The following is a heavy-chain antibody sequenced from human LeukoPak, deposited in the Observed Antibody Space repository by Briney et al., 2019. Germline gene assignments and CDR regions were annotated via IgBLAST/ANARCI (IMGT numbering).Heavy chain of an antibody. J-gene: IGHJ6*02. D-gene: IGHD3-10*01. CDR1: GYIFSSHG. V-gene: IGHV1-18*01. CDR2: ITTYKGNM. Sequence: ASVKVSCKASGYIFSSHGISCVRQAPGEGLEWMGWITTYKGNMAYAPKFQGRVTMTTDTSTSTAYMELRSLRSDDTAVYYCARDGNESGSGTFYSIGMDVWGHGTTVIVSS. CDR3: ARDGNESGSGTFYSIGMDV.